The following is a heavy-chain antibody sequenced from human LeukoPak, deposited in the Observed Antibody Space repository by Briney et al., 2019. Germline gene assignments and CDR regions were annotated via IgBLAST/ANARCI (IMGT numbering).Heavy chain of an antibody. CDR1: GYTFTSYY. Sequence: ASVKVSCKASGYTFTSYYMHWVRQAPGQGLEWMGIINPSGGSTSYAQKFQGRVTMTRDTSTSTVYMELSGPRSEDTAVYYCARSARSGPNRNWGQGTLVTVSS. CDR2: INPSGGST. J-gene: IGHJ4*02. V-gene: IGHV1-46*01. D-gene: IGHD2-15*01. CDR3: ARSARSGPNRN.